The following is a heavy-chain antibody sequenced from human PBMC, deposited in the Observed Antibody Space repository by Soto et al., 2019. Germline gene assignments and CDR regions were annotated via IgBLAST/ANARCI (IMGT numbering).Heavy chain of an antibody. CDR2: IGSDGTAI. V-gene: IGHV3-23*05. CDR3: VRPGLTVPGTRYFDH. D-gene: IGHD6-19*01. J-gene: IGHJ4*02. Sequence: EVQLLESGGAFVQPGGSLRLSCAASGFTFNSYAMSWVRQAPGKGLEWVSAIGSDGTAIQYADSVKGRFTISKDNSNDMRYLQMNGLRAEDTAVYYCVRPGLTVPGTRYFDHWGQGALVTVSS. CDR1: GFTFNSYA.